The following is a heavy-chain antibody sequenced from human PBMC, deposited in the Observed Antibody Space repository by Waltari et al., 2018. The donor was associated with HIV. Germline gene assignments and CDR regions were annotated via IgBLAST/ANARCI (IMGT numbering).Heavy chain of an antibody. J-gene: IGHJ4*02. D-gene: IGHD4-17*01. CDR3: ARGPTPDYGGNQPPDY. V-gene: IGHV1-2*02. CDR1: GYTFTGYY. CDR2: INPNSGGT. Sequence: QVQLVQSGAEVKKPGASVKVSCKASGYTFTGYYMHWVRQATRQGLEWMGGINPNSGGTNYAQKFQGRVTMTRDTSISTAYMELSRLRSDDTAVYYCARGPTPDYGGNQPPDYWGQGTLVTVSS.